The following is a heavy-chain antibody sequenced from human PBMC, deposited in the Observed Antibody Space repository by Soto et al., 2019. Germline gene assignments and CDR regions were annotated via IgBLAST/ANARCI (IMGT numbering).Heavy chain of an antibody. Sequence: QVQLQESGPGLVKPSGTLSLTCAVSGDSITSCNWWRWVRRSPGKGVELIGEVPHSGSTNYIPSLKSPDTISVDKSRNQLSMRLNYVTAADRAVYYCARKRYGGYDFDYWGQGTLVTVSS. CDR2: VPHSGST. D-gene: IGHD5-12*01. J-gene: IGHJ4*02. V-gene: IGHV4-4*02. CDR3: ARKRYGGYDFDY. CDR1: GDSITSCNW.